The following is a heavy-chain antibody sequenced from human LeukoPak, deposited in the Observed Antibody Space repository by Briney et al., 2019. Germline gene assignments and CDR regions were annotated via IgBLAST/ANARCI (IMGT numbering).Heavy chain of an antibody. CDR1: GFSFDDYG. V-gene: IGHV3-20*04. Sequence: PGGSLRLSCVASGFSFDDYGIMWVRQAPGKGLEWVSGINWNGDSTAYADSVKGRFTISRDNAKNSLYLQMNSLRAEDTAVYYCARDLEGYSAVRRYYYYYMDVWGKGTTVTVS. CDR3: ARDLEGYSAVRRYYYYYMDV. J-gene: IGHJ6*03. CDR2: INWNGDST. D-gene: IGHD5-12*01.